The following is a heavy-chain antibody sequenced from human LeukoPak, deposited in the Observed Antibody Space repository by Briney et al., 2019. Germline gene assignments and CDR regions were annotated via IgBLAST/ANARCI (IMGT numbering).Heavy chain of an antibody. CDR1: GGTFSSYA. V-gene: IGHV7-4-1*02. CDR3: AREWLLRSFDI. D-gene: IGHD3-22*01. CDR2: INPNTGNP. Sequence: VASVKVSCKASGGTFSSYAISWVRQAPGQGLEWMGWINPNTGNPTYAQGFTGRFVFSLDTSVSTAYLQISSLQAEDTAVYYCAREWLLRSFDIWGQGSMVTVSS. J-gene: IGHJ3*02.